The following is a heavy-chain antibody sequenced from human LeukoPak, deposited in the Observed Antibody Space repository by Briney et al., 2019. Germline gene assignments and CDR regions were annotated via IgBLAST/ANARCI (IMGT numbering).Heavy chain of an antibody. J-gene: IGHJ6*03. Sequence: GASVKVSCKASGYTFTGYYMHWVRQAPGQGLEWMGIINPSGGSTSYAQKFQGRVTMTRDTSTSTVYMELSSLRSEDTAVYYCARRMVRPENYYYYYYMDVWGKGTTVTISS. D-gene: IGHD3-10*01. CDR3: ARRMVRPENYYYYYYMDV. CDR2: INPSGGST. CDR1: GYTFTGYY. V-gene: IGHV1-46*01.